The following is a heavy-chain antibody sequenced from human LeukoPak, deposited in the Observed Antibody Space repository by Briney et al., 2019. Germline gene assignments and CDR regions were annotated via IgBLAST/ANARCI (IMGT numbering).Heavy chain of an antibody. J-gene: IGHJ4*02. V-gene: IGHV3-33*06. CDR2: IWYDGSNE. CDR1: GFTFSSYG. D-gene: IGHD3-22*01. CDR3: AKDLYYYDSSGYLDY. Sequence: GGSLRLSCAASGFTFSSYGMHWVRQAPGKGLEWVAVIWYDGSNEYYADSVKGRFTISRDNSKNTLYLQMNSLRAEDTAVYYCAKDLYYYDSSGYLDYWGQGTLVTVSS.